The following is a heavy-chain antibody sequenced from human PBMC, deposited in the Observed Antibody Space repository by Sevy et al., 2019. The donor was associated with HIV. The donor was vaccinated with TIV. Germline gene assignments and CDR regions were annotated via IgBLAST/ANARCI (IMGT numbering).Heavy chain of an antibody. CDR1: ADSISSAGYS. J-gene: IGHJ6*02. CDR2: MYHTGRT. CDR3: ARVGGLTDYGMDV. Sequence: SETLSLTCTVSADSISSAGYSWSWIRQPPGKGLECVGYMYHTGRTNYNPSLMSRVTISVDTSKNQFSLKVNSVTAADTAVYYCARVGGLTDYGMDVWGQGTTVTVSS. D-gene: IGHD1-26*01. V-gene: IGHV4-61*08.